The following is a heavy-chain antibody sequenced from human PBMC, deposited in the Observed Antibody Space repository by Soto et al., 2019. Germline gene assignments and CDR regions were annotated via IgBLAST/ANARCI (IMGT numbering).Heavy chain of an antibody. CDR2: IYWDDDK. J-gene: IGHJ4*02. CDR1: GFSLNTGGVG. CDR3: ARRRGGFGGGWTTPYFDY. V-gene: IGHV2-5*02. Sequence: QITLKESGPTVVKPTQTLTLTCSLSGFSLNTGGVGVGSIRQPPGKALEWLAVIYWDDDKSWNPSLRDRLTINRDASDDQVVLTVTNMDPVDTGTYYCARRRGGFGGGWTTPYFDYWGQGTLVTVSS. D-gene: IGHD6-19*01.